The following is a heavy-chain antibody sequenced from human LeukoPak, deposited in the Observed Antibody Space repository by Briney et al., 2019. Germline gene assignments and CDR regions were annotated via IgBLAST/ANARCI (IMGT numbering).Heavy chain of an antibody. D-gene: IGHD1-26*01. CDR1: GYIFTANN. V-gene: IGHV1-2*02. CDR2: ISPNSGGT. CDR3: ARGGSASFDY. J-gene: IGHJ4*02. Sequence: ASVKVSCKASGYIFTANNMHWMRQAPGQGLEWMGWISPNSGGTNYAQKFQGRVTMSRDTSISTACMELSGLRSDDTAVYYCARGGSASFDYWGQGTLVTVSS.